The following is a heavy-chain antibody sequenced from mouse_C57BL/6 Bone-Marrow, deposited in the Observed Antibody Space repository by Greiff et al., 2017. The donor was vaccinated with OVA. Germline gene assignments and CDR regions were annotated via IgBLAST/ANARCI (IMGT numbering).Heavy chain of an antibody. D-gene: IGHD1-1*01. V-gene: IGHV5-4*03. CDR2: ISDGGSYT. J-gene: IGHJ2*01. Sequence: EVKVVESGGGLVKPGGSLKLSCAASGFTFSSYAMSWVRQTPEKRLEWVATISDGGSYTYYPDNVKGRFTISRDNAKNNLYLQMSHLKSEDTAMYYCARGDYEDYWGQGTTLTVSS. CDR3: ARGDYEDY. CDR1: GFTFSSYA.